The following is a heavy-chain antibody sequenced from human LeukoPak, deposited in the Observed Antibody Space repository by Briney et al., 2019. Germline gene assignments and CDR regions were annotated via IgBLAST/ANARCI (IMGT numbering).Heavy chain of an antibody. V-gene: IGHV4-34*12. CDR2: IIDTGST. Sequence: SETLSLTCAVYGGSFSGYYWTWIRQPPGKGPGWIGEIIDTGSTKYNSSLQSRVTISVDTSKNQFSLKLRSVTAADTAVYYCARKEGGQLVNTRRWFDPWGQGTLVTVSS. J-gene: IGHJ5*02. CDR1: GGSFSGYY. CDR3: ARKEGGQLVNTRRWFDP. D-gene: IGHD6-13*01.